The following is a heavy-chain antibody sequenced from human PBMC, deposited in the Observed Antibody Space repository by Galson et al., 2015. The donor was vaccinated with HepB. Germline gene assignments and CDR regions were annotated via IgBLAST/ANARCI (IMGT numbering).Heavy chain of an antibody. CDR1: GFTFSSYG. CDR3: AKEGPYYYGSGSYLRNWFDP. Sequence: SLRLSCAASGFTFSSYGMHWVRQAPGKGLEWVAVISYDGSNKYYADSVKGRFTISRDNSKNTLYLQMNSLRAEDTAVYYCAKEGPYYYGSGSYLRNWFDPWGQGTLVTVSS. CDR2: ISYDGSNK. V-gene: IGHV3-30*18. D-gene: IGHD3-10*01. J-gene: IGHJ5*02.